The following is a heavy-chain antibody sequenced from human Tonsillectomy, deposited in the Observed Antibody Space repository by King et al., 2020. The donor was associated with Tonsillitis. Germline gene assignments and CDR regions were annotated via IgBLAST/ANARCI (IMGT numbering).Heavy chain of an antibody. CDR2: ISAYNGNP. V-gene: IGHV1-18*01. J-gene: IGHJ6*03. CDR1: VYTFTSYG. Sequence: QLVQSGAEVKKPGASLKVSCKASVYTFTSYGISWVRQAPGQVLEWMGWISAYNGNPNYAQKLQGRVPITTDTSTSTSYMDLRSLRSYDTAVYYCARVEITIFPYYMDVWGKGTTVTVSS. D-gene: IGHD3-3*01. CDR3: ARVEITIFPYYMDV.